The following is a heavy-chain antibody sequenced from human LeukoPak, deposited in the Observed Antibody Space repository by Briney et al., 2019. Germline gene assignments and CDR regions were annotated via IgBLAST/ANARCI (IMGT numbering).Heavy chain of an antibody. D-gene: IGHD3-22*01. CDR1: RFTFSSHA. Sequence: GGSLRLSCAASRFTFSSHAMHWVRQPPGRGLEWVGRISYDGYYKIYADFLEGRFTVSGGIYKNRLALQMKSLRSVDETVYYCASDLEAAGAEWLDSTYYYHGMDVWGQGTTVTVSS. V-gene: IGHV3-30*04. J-gene: IGHJ6*02. CDR2: ISYDGYYK. CDR3: ASDLEAAGAEWLDSTYYYHGMDV.